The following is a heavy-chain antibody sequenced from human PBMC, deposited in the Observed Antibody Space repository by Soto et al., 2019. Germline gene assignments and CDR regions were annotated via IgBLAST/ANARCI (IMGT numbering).Heavy chain of an antibody. Sequence: QVQLVQSGAEVKKPGASVKVSCKASGFDFIYSAMHWVRQAPGQGLEWMGWINSGKGNTKYSQRFKGRVTISRDTSATTVYMEVNRLRFEDTAMYYCAKDMVGPTKALDVWGQGTLVTVSS. CDR2: INSGKGNT. J-gene: IGHJ3*01. CDR3: AKDMVGPTKALDV. V-gene: IGHV1-3*01. CDR1: GFDFIYSA. D-gene: IGHD3-10*01.